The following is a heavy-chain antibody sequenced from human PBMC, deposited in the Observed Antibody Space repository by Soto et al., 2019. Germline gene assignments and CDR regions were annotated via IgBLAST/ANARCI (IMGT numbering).Heavy chain of an antibody. CDR2: IYYSGST. D-gene: IGHD3-16*01. CDR3: ARAAWGAHYYYYYYMDV. J-gene: IGHJ6*03. V-gene: IGHV4-59*01. CDR1: GGSISSYY. Sequence: TSETLSLTCTVSGGSISSYYWSWIRQPPGKGLEWIGYIYYSGSTNYNPSLKSRVTISVDTPKNQFSLKLSSVTAADTAVYYCARAAWGAHYYYYYYMDVWGKGTTVTVSS.